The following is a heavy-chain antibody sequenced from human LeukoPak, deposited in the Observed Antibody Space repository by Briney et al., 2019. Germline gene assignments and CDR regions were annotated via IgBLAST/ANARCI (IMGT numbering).Heavy chain of an antibody. CDR1: GFIFGNYW. J-gene: IGHJ4*02. Sequence: PGGSLRLSCVASGFIFGNYWISWVRQAPGKGLEWVAYISRSSSSKHYADSVKGRFTISRDNAKNSLYLQMNSLRDEDTAVYYCVREDPSEYGSIDYWGQGTLVTVSS. CDR2: ISRSSSSK. V-gene: IGHV3-48*02. CDR3: VREDPSEYGSIDY. D-gene: IGHD3-10*01.